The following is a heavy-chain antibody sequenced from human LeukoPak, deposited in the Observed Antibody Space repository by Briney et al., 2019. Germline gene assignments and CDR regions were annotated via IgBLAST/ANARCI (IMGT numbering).Heavy chain of an antibody. D-gene: IGHD3-9*01. V-gene: IGHV3-53*01. CDR3: ARDNYILNGYYNAFDI. CDR2: IYDGGST. CDR1: GSTVSSYF. Sequence: PGGSLRLSCAASGSTVSSYFMSWVRQAPGKGLEWVSVIYDGGSTDYADSVKGRFTISRDNSKSTLYLQMNSLRADDTAVYYCARDNYILNGYYNAFDIWGQGTLVTVSS. J-gene: IGHJ3*02.